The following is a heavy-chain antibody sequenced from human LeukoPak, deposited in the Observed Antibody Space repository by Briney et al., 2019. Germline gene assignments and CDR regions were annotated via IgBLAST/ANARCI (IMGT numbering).Heavy chain of an antibody. CDR2: INPNSGGT. Sequence: ASVMVSCKASGYTFTGCYMHWVRQAPGQGLEWMGWINPNSGGTNYAQKFQGRVTMTRDTSISTAYMELSRLRSDDTAVYYCARELVGATRYYYGMDVWGQGTTVTVSS. V-gene: IGHV1-2*02. J-gene: IGHJ6*02. D-gene: IGHD1-26*01. CDR3: ARELVGATRYYYGMDV. CDR1: GYTFTGCY.